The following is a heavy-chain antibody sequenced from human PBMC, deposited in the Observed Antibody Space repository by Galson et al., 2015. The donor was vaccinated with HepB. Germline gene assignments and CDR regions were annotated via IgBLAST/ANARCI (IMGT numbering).Heavy chain of an antibody. CDR3: ARQPSEYYGSGSTNNAPGHYYGMDV. D-gene: IGHD3-10*01. Sequence: SLRLSCAASGFTFSSYGMHWVRQAPGKGLEWVAVISYDGSNKYYADSVKGRFTISRDNSKNTLYLQMNSLRAEDTAVYYCARQPSEYYGSGSTNNAPGHYYGMDVWGQGTTVTVSS. J-gene: IGHJ6*02. CDR1: GFTFSSYG. CDR2: ISYDGSNK. V-gene: IGHV3-30*03.